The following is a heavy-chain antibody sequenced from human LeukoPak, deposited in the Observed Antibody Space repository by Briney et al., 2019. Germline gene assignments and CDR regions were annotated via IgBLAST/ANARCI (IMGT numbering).Heavy chain of an antibody. CDR2: IIPIFGTA. D-gene: IGHD2-21*02. Sequence: SVKVSCKASGGTFSSYAISWVRQAPGQGLEWMGGIIPIFGTANYAQKFQGRVTITADESTSTAYMELSSLRSEDTAVYYCARGPPAYCGGDCYSLLFDYWGQGTLVTVSS. CDR3: ARGPPAYCGGDCYSLLFDY. J-gene: IGHJ4*02. CDR1: GGTFSSYA. V-gene: IGHV1-69*13.